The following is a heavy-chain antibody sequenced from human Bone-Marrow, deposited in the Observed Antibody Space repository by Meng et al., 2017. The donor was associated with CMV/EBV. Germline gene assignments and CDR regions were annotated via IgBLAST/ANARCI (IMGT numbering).Heavy chain of an antibody. Sequence: GESLKISCAASGFTFSGYAMSWVRQAPGKGLEWVSGIGSTGAATYYADSVQGRFSISRDDSRNTLYLQMNSLRAEDTAVYYCARDELNIAAAGTYYYYYGMDVWGQGTTVTVSS. CDR3: ARDELNIAAAGTYYYYYGMDV. D-gene: IGHD6-13*01. J-gene: IGHJ6*02. CDR1: GFTFSGYA. V-gene: IGHV3-23*01. CDR2: IGSTGAAT.